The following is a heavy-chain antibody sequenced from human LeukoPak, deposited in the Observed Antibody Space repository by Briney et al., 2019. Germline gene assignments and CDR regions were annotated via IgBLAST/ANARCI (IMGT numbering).Heavy chain of an antibody. CDR3: ARAGGSTVSHSDY. J-gene: IGHJ4*02. CDR1: GFTFSTYW. CDR2: INSDGSST. D-gene: IGHD4-17*01. V-gene: IGHV3-74*01. Sequence: GGSLRLSCAASGFTFSTYWMHWVRQAPGKGLVWVSRINSDGSSTIYVDSVKGRFTISRDNAKNTLYLQMNSLRAEDTAVYYCARAGGSTVSHSDYWGQGTLVTVSS.